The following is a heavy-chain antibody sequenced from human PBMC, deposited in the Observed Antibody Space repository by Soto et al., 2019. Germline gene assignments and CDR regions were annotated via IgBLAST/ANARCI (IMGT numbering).Heavy chain of an antibody. CDR3: ARTVRDYGDYDWFDP. V-gene: IGHV1-18*01. CDR2: ISAYNGNT. CDR1: GYTFTSYG. D-gene: IGHD4-17*01. Sequence: ASVKVSCKASGYTFTSYGISWVRQAPGQGLEWMGWISAYNGNTNYAQKLQGRVTMTTDTSTSTAYMELRSLRSDDTAVYYCARTVRDYGDYDWFDPWGQGTLITVSS. J-gene: IGHJ5*02.